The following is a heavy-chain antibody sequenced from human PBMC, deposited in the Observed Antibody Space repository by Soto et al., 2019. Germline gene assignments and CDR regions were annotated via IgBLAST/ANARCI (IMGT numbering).Heavy chain of an antibody. J-gene: IGHJ3*02. V-gene: IGHV3-13*01. CDR3: ARGGGSGSFSAFDI. D-gene: IGHD3-10*01. CDR1: GFTFSSYD. Sequence: GGSLRLSCAASGFTFSSYDMHSVRQATGKGLEWVSAIGTAGDTYYPGSVKGRFTISRENAKNSLYLQMNSLRAGDTAVYYCARGGGSGSFSAFDIWGQGTMVTVSS. CDR2: IGTAGDT.